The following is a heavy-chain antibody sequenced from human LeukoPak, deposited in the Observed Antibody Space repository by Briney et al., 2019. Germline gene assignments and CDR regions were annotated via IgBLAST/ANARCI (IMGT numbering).Heavy chain of an antibody. CDR2: ISYDGSNK. D-gene: IGHD6-13*01. V-gene: IGHV3-30*18. J-gene: IGHJ4*02. CDR1: GFTVSSNY. Sequence: GGSLRLSCAASGFTVSSNYMSWLRQAPGKGLEWVAVISYDGSNKYYADSVKGRFTISRDNSKNTLYLQMNSLRAEDTAVYYCAKDLVAAAGPFDYWGQGTLVTVSS. CDR3: AKDLVAAAGPFDY.